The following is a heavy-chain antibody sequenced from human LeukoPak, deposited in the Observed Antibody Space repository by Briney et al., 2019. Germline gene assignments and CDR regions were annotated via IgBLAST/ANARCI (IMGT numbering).Heavy chain of an antibody. CDR1: GFTFSSYG. CDR3: AREGYGYGMDV. J-gene: IGHJ6*02. D-gene: IGHD5-18*01. CDR2: IWYDGSNK. V-gene: IGHV3-33*01. Sequence: GGSLRLSCAASGFTFSSYGMHWVRQAPGKGLEWVAVIWYDGSNKYYADSVKGRFTISRDNSKNTLYLQMNSLRAEDTAVYYCAREGYGYGMDVWGQGTTVTVSS.